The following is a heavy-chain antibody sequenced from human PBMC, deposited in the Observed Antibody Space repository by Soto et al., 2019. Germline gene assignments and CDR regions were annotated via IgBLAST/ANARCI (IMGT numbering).Heavy chain of an antibody. CDR1: GFTFSSYG. D-gene: IGHD5-12*01. V-gene: IGHV3-30*18. CDR2: ISYDGSNK. J-gene: IGHJ4*02. CDR3: AKGQNSGYDTPHFDY. Sequence: GGSLRLSCAASGFTFSSYGMHWVRQAPGKGLEWVAVISYDGSNKYYADSVKGRFTISRDNSKNTLYLQMNSLRAEDTAVYYCAKGQNSGYDTPHFDYWGQGTLVTVSS.